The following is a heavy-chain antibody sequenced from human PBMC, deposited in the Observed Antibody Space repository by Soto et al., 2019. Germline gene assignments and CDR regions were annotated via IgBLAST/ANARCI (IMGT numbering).Heavy chain of an antibody. V-gene: IGHV3-23*01. CDR3: AKERYCSATSCYGGFDF. Sequence: GGSLRLSCAASGFDFRSYAMSWVRLAPGRGLEWVSTISAGGANTQVAETLRGRFTVVRDNSKDTLHLQMNTLRADDTAIYWRAKERYCSATSCYGGFDFWGQGTVVTVSS. CDR2: ISAGGANT. J-gene: IGHJ3*01. CDR1: GFDFRSYA. D-gene: IGHD2-2*01.